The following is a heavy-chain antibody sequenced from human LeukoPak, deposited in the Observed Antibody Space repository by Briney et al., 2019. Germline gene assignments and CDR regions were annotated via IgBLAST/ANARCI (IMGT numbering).Heavy chain of an antibody. CDR1: GFTFINYW. Sequence: GGSLRLSCAASGFTFINYWMHWVRQAPGKGLVWVSRINGVGTTISYADSVKGRFTISRDNAKNTLYLQMNSLRAEDTAVYYGAKEAAGADFDYWGQGTLVTVSP. CDR3: AKEAAGADFDY. CDR2: INGVGTTI. V-gene: IGHV3-74*01. D-gene: IGHD6-13*01. J-gene: IGHJ4*02.